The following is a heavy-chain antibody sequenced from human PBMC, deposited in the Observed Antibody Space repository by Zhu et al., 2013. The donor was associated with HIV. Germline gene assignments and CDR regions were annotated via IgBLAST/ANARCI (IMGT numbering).Heavy chain of an antibody. CDR1: GFTFTSSA. CDR2: IVVGSGNT. Sequence: QMQLVQSGPEVKKPGTSVKVSCKASGFTFTSSAVQWVRQARGQRLEWIGWIVVGSGNTNYAQKFQERVTITRDMSTSTAYMELSSLRSEDTAVYYCAAEAPIFGVAIRLGPYGFDPWGQGTLVTVSS. D-gene: IGHD3-3*01. J-gene: IGHJ5*02. CDR3: AAEAPIFGVAIRLGPYGFDP. V-gene: IGHV1-58*01.